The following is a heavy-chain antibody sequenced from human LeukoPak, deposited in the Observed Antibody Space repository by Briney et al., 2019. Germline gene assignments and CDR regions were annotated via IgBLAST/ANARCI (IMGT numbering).Heavy chain of an antibody. Sequence: ETSETLSHTCTVSGGSISSYYWSWIRQPAGKGLEWIGRIYTSGSTNYNPSLKSRVTMSVDTSKNQFSLKLSSVTAADTAVYYCARASSGWTLPGVHYFDYWGQGTLVTVSS. CDR2: IYTSGST. D-gene: IGHD6-19*01. CDR3: ARASSGWTLPGVHYFDY. V-gene: IGHV4-4*07. CDR1: GGSISSYY. J-gene: IGHJ4*02.